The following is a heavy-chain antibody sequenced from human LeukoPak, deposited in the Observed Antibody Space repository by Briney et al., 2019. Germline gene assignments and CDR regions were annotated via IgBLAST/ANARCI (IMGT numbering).Heavy chain of an antibody. CDR2: MNPNSGNT. D-gene: IGHD2-21*01. CDR3: ARADDIVVKSGPDRYYYYYMDV. Sequence: GASVKVSCKASGYTFTSYDINWVRQATGQGLEWMGWMNPNSGNTGYAQKFQGRVTMTRNTSISTAYMELSSLRSEDTAVYYCARADDIVVKSGPDRYYYYYMDVWGKGTTVTISS. J-gene: IGHJ6*03. CDR1: GYTFTSYD. V-gene: IGHV1-8*01.